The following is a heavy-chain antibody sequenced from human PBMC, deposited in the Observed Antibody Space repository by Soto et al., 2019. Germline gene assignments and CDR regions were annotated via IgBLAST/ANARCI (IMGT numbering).Heavy chain of an antibody. D-gene: IGHD2-2*01. Sequence: GGSLRLSCAASGFTFSDHWMSWVRQAPGKGLEWVANIKQDGSERFYVGSVKGRFTISRDNGKNSLHLQMNSLRAEDTAVYYYARIGGRFCSITSCSFDYWGQGALVTVSS. J-gene: IGHJ4*02. V-gene: IGHV3-7*01. CDR3: ARIGGRFCSITSCSFDY. CDR2: IKQDGSER. CDR1: GFTFSDHW.